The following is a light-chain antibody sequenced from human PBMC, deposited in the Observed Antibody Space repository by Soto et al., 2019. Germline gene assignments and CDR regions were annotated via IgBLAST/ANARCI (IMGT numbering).Light chain of an antibody. CDR3: QQYNNWPRT. CDR1: QSVSSN. V-gene: IGKV3-15*01. Sequence: EIAMTQYPANLSLSPGERATLSCGASQSVSSNLAWYQQKPGQAPRLLIYGASTRATGIPARFSGSGSGTEFTLTISSLKSEDFAVYYCQQYNNWPRTFGQGTKVDIK. CDR2: GAS. J-gene: IGKJ1*01.